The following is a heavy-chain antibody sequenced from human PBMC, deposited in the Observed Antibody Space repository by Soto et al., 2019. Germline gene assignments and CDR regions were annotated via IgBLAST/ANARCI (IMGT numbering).Heavy chain of an antibody. Sequence: VQLVESGGGVVQPGRSLRLSCAASGFTFNRHPLHWVRQAPGKGLEWVAVISHDGNNKYYADSVKGRFTISRDNSMNMLYLQMHGLRTEDTALFYCARASGHIYATLHGPFDHWGQGALVTVSS. CDR1: GFTFNRHP. CDR2: ISHDGNNK. J-gene: IGHJ4*02. CDR3: ARASGHIYATLHGPFDH. D-gene: IGHD2-8*01. V-gene: IGHV3-30-3*01.